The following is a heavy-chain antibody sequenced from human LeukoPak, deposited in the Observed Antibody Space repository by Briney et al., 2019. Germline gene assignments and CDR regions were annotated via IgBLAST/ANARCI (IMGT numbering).Heavy chain of an antibody. D-gene: IGHD2-15*01. V-gene: IGHV3-7*03. CDR2: IKEDGSLK. CDR3: ARDRWELLSNSYHYCGLDV. CDR1: GFTFSTYW. J-gene: IGHJ6*02. Sequence: GGSLRLSCATSGFTFSTYWMTWVRQAPGKGLEWVANIKEDGSLKYYVDSVKGRFTISRDNAKNSLYLQMSSLRVEDTAVYYCARDRWELLSNSYHYCGLDVWGQGTTVTVSS.